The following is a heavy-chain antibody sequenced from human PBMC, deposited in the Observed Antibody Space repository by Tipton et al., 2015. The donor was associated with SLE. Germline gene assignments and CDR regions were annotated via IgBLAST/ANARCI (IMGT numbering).Heavy chain of an antibody. CDR3: ARGGRRFWSGNNWFDS. CDR2: SYHNGHT. CDR1: GGSISSYS. D-gene: IGHD3-3*01. J-gene: IGHJ5*01. Sequence: GLVKPSETLSLTCTVSGGSISSYSWSWIRQPPGKALEWIGYSYHNGHTNSNPSLKGRVTISEDASKNQFSLELTSVTPADTAVYYCARGGRRFWSGNNWFDSWGQGTLVTVSS. V-gene: IGHV4-59*01.